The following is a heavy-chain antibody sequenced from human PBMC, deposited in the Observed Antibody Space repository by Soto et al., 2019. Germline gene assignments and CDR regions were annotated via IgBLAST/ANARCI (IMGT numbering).Heavy chain of an antibody. J-gene: IGHJ4*02. CDR2: VHYSGST. CDR1: GGSIRGNIYY. Sequence: SETLSLTCSVSGGSIRGNIYYWGWIRQPPGKGLEWIATVHYSGSTYYTPSLKNRVTISADTSNNQFSLRLNSVTAADTAVYYCARQHYYDSSGYYTWNWGQGTLVTVSS. V-gene: IGHV4-39*01. CDR3: ARQHYYDSSGYYTWN. D-gene: IGHD3-22*01.